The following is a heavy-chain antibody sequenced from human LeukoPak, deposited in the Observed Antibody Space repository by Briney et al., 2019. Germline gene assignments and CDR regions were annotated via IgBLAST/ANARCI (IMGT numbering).Heavy chain of an antibody. J-gene: IGHJ4*02. CDR1: GGSISSYY. Sequence: KPSETLSLTCTVSGGSISSYYWSWIRQPPGKGLEWIGYIYYSGSTNYNPSLKSRVTISVDTSKNQFSLKLSSVTAADTAVYYCASTPYSGYPTPDYWGQGTLVTVSS. CDR2: IYYSGST. D-gene: IGHD5-12*01. CDR3: ASTPYSGYPTPDY. V-gene: IGHV4-59*01.